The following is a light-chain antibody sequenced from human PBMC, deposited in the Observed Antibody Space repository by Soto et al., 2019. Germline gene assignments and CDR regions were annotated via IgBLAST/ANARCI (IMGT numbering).Light chain of an antibody. V-gene: IGKV3-11*01. CDR3: QQRSNWPIT. Sequence: EIVLTQSPATLSLSPGERATLSCRTSQSVSKYFAWYQQKPGRAPRLLISDASSRATGIPARFIGSGSGTDFTLTISSLEPEDFAIYYCQQRSNWPITFGQGTRREIK. CDR2: DAS. J-gene: IGKJ5*01. CDR1: QSVSKY.